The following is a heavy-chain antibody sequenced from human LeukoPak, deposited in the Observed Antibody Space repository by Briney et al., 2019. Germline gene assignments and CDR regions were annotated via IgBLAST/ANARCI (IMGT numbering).Heavy chain of an antibody. Sequence: GGSLRLSCAASGFTFSSYWMHWVRQAPGKGLEWVASIKQDESEKYYGDSVEGRFAVSRDNAKNSLFLQMNSLRAEDTAVYYCARDWGYAFDIWGQGTMVTVSS. CDR1: GFTFSSYW. J-gene: IGHJ3*02. CDR3: ARDWGYAFDI. V-gene: IGHV3-7*01. D-gene: IGHD3-16*01. CDR2: IKQDESEK.